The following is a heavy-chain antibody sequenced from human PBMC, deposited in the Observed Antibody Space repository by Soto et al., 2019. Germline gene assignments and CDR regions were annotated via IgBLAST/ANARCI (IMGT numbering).Heavy chain of an antibody. J-gene: IGHJ5*02. D-gene: IGHD3-10*01. CDR2: TYYRSKWFF. CDR3: ARRGVTLVRGVTPYNWFDP. CDR1: GDSVSSKSAT. Sequence: PSQTLSLTCAISGDSVSSKSATWNWIRQPPSRGLEWLGRTYYRSKWFFDYAVSVKSRITINPDTSKNQFSLHLNSVTPEDTALYYCARRGVTLVRGVTPYNWFDPWGQGTLVTVSS. V-gene: IGHV6-1*01.